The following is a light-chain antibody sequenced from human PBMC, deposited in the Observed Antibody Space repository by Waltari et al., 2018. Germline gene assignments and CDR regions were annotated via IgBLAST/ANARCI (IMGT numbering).Light chain of an antibody. CDR3: QQSYSIPCA. CDR1: QSISTY. V-gene: IGKV1-39*01. Sequence: GDRVTITCRASQSISTYLNWYQVKPGKAPKLLISAASTLQGGVPSRFSGSGSGADFTLTISNLQPDDYATYYCQQSYSIPCAFGQGTKLEIK. J-gene: IGKJ2*01. CDR2: AAS.